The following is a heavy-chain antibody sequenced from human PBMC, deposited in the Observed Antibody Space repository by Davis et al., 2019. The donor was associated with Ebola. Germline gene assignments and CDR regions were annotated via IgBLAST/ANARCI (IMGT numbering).Heavy chain of an antibody. CDR1: GGSFSGYY. J-gene: IGHJ6*02. D-gene: IGHD3-9*01. CDR2: INHSGST. Sequence: SETLSLTCAVYGGSFSGYYWSWIRQPPGKGLEWIGEINHSGSTNYNPSLKSRVTISVDTSKNPFSLKLNSVNAADTAMYSCARGQHELLTGAGYAMDGWGRGTTVIVSS. CDR3: ARGQHELLTGAGYAMDG. V-gene: IGHV4-34*01.